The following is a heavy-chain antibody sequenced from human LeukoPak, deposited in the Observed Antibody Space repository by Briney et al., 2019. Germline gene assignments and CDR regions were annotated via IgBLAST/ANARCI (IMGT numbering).Heavy chain of an antibody. D-gene: IGHD2-8*01. CDR2: INHSGST. Sequence: PSETLSLTCAVYGGSFSGYYWSWIRQPPGKGLEWIGEINHSGSTNYNPSLKSRVTISVDTSKNQFSLKLSSVTAADTAVYYCARDHCTNGVCKFYFDYWGQGTLVTVSS. CDR1: GGSFSGYY. J-gene: IGHJ4*02. V-gene: IGHV4-34*01. CDR3: ARDHCTNGVCKFYFDY.